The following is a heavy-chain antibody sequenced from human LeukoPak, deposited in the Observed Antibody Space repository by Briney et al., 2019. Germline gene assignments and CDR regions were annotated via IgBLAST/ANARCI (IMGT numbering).Heavy chain of an antibody. Sequence: GRSLRLSCAASGFTFSSYGMHWVRQAPGKGLEWVAVIWYDGSNKYYADSVKGRFTISRDNSKNTLYLQMNSLRAEDTAVYYCARDYYGSGSYPDYWGQGTLVTVSS. D-gene: IGHD3-10*01. CDR2: IWYDGSNK. CDR1: GFTFSSYG. J-gene: IGHJ4*02. CDR3: ARDYYGSGSYPDY. V-gene: IGHV3-33*01.